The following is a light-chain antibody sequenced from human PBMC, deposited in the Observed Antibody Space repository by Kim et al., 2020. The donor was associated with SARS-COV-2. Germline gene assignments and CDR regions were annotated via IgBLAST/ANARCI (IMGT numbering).Light chain of an antibody. J-gene: IGKJ4*01. Sequence: ATINRKSSQSVLGRSRNENCVTWYQHKPGQPPKVLFSWASIRESGVPYRFSGSGSGRDFTLTISSVQAEDVAVYYCQQYLGPPITFGGGTKVDIK. CDR2: WAS. V-gene: IGKV4-1*01. CDR1: QSVLGRSRNENC. CDR3: QQYLGPPIT.